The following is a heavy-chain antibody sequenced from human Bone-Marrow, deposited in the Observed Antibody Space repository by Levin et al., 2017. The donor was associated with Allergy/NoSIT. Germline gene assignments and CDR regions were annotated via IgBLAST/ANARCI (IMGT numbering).Heavy chain of an antibody. J-gene: IGHJ3*01. CDR2: ISHDERSI. Sequence: PGGSLRLSCAVSGPIFSSFVLHWVRQAPGKGLEWVAVISHDERSIIYADSVKGRFTISKDNFKKTLYLQMNSLRDEDTATYYCATAGRTSGYADAFEFWGQGTVVTVS. V-gene: IGHV3-30*04. CDR1: GPIFSSFV. CDR3: ATAGRTSGYADAFEF. D-gene: IGHD3-22*01.